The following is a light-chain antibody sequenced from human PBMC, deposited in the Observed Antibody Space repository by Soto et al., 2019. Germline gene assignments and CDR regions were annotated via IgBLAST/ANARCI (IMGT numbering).Light chain of an antibody. CDR1: QSVTSDF. CDR3: QQYGTPPLT. CDR2: GAS. J-gene: IGKJ4*01. V-gene: IGKV3-20*01. Sequence: EVVLTQSPGTLSLSPGDTATLSCRASQSVTSDFLAWYQQKPGQAPRLLIYGASRGATGIPDRFSGGGSGTDFSLTISGLEPEDFAVYYCQQYGTPPLTFGGGTKVEI.